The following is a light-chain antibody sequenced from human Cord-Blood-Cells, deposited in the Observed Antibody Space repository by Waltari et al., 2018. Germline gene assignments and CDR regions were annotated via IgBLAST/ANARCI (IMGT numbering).Light chain of an antibody. Sequence: QSALTQPPSASGSPGQSVTISCPGTSRAVGGSNYVSWYQQHPGKAPKLMIYEVSKRPSGVPDRFSGSKSGNTASLTVSGLQAEDEADYYCSSYAGSNNFVFGTGTKVTVL. CDR1: SRAVGGSNY. CDR3: SSYAGSNNFV. V-gene: IGLV2-8*01. J-gene: IGLJ1*01. CDR2: EVS.